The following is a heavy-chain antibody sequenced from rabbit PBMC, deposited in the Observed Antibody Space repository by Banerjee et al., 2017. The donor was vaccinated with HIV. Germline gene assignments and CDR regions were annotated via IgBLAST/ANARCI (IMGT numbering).Heavy chain of an antibody. Sequence: QEQVEESGGDLVKPEGSRTLTCTASGFDFSSNAMCWVRQAPGKGLEWIACIYTGDGSTYYASWAKGRFTISKTSSTTVTLQMTSLTAADTATYFCARGTGSSYFTSYFNLWGPGTLVTVS. D-gene: IGHD8-1*01. V-gene: IGHV1S45*01. CDR2: IYTGDGST. J-gene: IGHJ4*01. CDR3: ARGTGSSYFTSYFNL. CDR1: GFDFSSNA.